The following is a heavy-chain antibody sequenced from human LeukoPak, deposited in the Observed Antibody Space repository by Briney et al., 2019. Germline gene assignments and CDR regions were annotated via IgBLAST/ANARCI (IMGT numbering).Heavy chain of an antibody. CDR2: IIPIFGTA. CDR1: GGTFSSYA. V-gene: IGHV1-69*13. J-gene: IGHJ5*02. CDR3: ARNLGWFRRLNWFDP. D-gene: IGHD3-10*01. Sequence: GASVKVSCKASGGTFSSYAISWVRQAPGQGLEWMGGIIPIFGTANYAQKFQGRVTITADGSTSTAHMELSSLRSEDTAVYYCARNLGWFRRLNWFDPWGQGTLVTVSS.